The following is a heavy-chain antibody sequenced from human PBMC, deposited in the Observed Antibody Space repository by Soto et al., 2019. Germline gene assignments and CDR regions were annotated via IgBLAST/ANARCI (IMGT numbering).Heavy chain of an antibody. J-gene: IGHJ4*02. Sequence: SETLSLTCTVSGGSVSSGSYYWSWIRQPPGKGLEWIGYIYYSGSTNYNPSLKSRVTISVDTSKNQFSLKLSSVTAADTAVYYCARDLLESSSASWGQGTLVTVSS. CDR2: IYYSGST. CDR1: GGSVSSGSYY. V-gene: IGHV4-61*01. CDR3: ARDLLESSSAS. D-gene: IGHD6-6*01.